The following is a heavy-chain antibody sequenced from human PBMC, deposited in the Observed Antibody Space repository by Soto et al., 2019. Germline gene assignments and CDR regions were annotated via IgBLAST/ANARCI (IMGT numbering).Heavy chain of an antibody. V-gene: IGHV3-30-3*01. CDR1: GFTFSSYA. D-gene: IGHD6-13*01. CDR2: ISYDGSNK. J-gene: IGHJ6*02. Sequence: QVQLVESGGGVVQPGRSLRLSCAASGFTFSSYAMHWVRQAPGKGLEWVAVISYDGSNKYYADSVKGRFTISRDNSKNTLYLQMNSLGAEDTAVYYCARDRHVQLAPYYYYGMDVWGQGTKVNVSS. CDR3: ARDRHVQLAPYYYYGMDV.